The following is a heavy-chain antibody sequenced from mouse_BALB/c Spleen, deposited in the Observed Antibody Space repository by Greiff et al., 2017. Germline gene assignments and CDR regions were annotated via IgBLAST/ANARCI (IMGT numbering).Heavy chain of an antibody. CDR3: ARGGNYSFAY. Sequence: VHLVESGAELVRPGVSVKISCKGSGYTFTDYAMHWVKQSHAKSLEWIGVISTYYGDASYNQKFKGKATMTVDKSSSTAYMELARLTSEDSAIYYCARGGNYSFAYWGQGTLVTVSA. CDR1: GYTFTDYA. D-gene: IGHD2-1*01. CDR2: ISTYYGDA. V-gene: IGHV1S137*01. J-gene: IGHJ3*01.